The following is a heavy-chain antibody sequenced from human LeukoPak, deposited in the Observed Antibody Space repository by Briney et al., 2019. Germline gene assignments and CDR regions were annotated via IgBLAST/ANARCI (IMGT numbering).Heavy chain of an antibody. CDR3: AKDPSYYGDMYYFDY. CDR2: IPYHGSNK. D-gene: IGHD4-17*01. J-gene: IGHJ4*02. V-gene: IGHV3-30*02. Sequence: PGESLRPSCAASGFTCSGYGMHWVRKAPGKGLEWVAFIPYHGSNKYYADSVRGRLTISRDNSKNTLSLEMNSLRAEDTAVYYCAKDPSYYGDMYYFDYWGQGTLVTVSS. CDR1: GFTCSGYG.